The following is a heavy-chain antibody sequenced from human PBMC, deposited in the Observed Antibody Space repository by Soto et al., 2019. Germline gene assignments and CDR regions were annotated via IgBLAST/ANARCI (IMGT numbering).Heavy chain of an antibody. CDR3: ARGVTIFGVVPTGFDP. V-gene: IGHV4-31*03. Sequence: LSLTRTVSGGSISSGGYYWRWIRQHPGKCLEWLGYIYYSGSTYFNPSLTSRVTISVGTSKNQFSLRLSSVTAADTAVYYWARGVTIFGVVPTGFDPWGQGTLVTLSS. CDR1: GGSISSGGYY. J-gene: IGHJ5*02. D-gene: IGHD3-3*01. CDR2: IYYSGST.